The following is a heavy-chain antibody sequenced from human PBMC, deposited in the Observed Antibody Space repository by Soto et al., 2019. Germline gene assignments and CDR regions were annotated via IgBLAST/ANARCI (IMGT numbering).Heavy chain of an antibody. Sequence: ASVKVSCKASGYTFTSYGISWVRQAPGQGLEWMGWISAYNGNTNYAQKLQGRVTMTTDTSTSTAYMELRSLRSEDTAVYYCARESYYYDSSGYYSHWGQGTLVTVSS. V-gene: IGHV1-18*04. CDR2: ISAYNGNT. D-gene: IGHD3-22*01. CDR3: ARESYYYDSSGYYSH. CDR1: GYTFTSYG. J-gene: IGHJ4*02.